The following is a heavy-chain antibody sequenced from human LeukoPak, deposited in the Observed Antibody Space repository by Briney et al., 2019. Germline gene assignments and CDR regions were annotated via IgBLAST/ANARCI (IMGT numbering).Heavy chain of an antibody. Sequence: GASVKVSCKASGGTFSSYAISWVRQAPGQGLEWMGGIIPIFGTANYAQKFQGRVTITADESTSTAYMELSSPRSEDTAVYYCARARSPYYYDSSGYYPIYYFDYWGQGTLVTVSS. CDR2: IIPIFGTA. J-gene: IGHJ4*02. CDR3: ARARSPYYYDSSGYYPIYYFDY. V-gene: IGHV1-69*01. D-gene: IGHD3-22*01. CDR1: GGTFSSYA.